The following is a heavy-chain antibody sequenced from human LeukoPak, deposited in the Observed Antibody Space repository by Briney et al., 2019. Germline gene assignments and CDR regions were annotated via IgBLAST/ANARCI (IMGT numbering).Heavy chain of an antibody. V-gene: IGHV3-9*01. CDR3: AKDISGRGYYYYYYGMDV. Sequence: GGSLRLSCAASGFTFDDYAMHWVRQAPGKGLEWVSGISWNSGSIGYADSVKGRFTISRDNAKNSLYLQMNSLRAEDTALYYCAKDISGRGYYYYYYGMDVWGQGTTVTVSS. CDR1: GFTFDDYA. CDR2: ISWNSGSI. J-gene: IGHJ6*02. D-gene: IGHD3-10*01.